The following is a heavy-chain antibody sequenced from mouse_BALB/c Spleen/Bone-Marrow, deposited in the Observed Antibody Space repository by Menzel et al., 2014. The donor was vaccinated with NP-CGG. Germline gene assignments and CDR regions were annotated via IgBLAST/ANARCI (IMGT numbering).Heavy chain of an antibody. V-gene: IGHV5-12-2*01. CDR2: ISNGGGST. J-gene: IGHJ4*01. CDR3: ARQLGVRWAMDY. D-gene: IGHD3-1*01. CDR1: GFTFSSYT. Sequence: EVMLVESGGGLVQPGGSLKLSCAASGFTFSSYTVSWVRQTPEKRLEWVAYISNGGGSTYYPDTVKGRFTISRDNAKNTLYLQIGSLKSEDTAMDYWARQLGVRWAMDYWGQGTSVTVSS.